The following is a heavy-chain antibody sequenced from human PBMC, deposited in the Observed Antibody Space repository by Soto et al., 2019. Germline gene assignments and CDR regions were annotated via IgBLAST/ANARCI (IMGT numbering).Heavy chain of an antibody. CDR2: IIPIFGKG. D-gene: IGHD6-19*01. Sequence: QVQLVQSGAEGKKPGSSVKVSCKASGGTFSRFGISWVRQAPGQGLEWMGGIIPIFGKGDYAPKFRGRVTFTAGEVTTTVYMEMSSLSSGDTAVYYCARVAGPDFSHYYGIDVWGQGTTVTVSS. J-gene: IGHJ6*02. CDR1: GGTFSRFG. V-gene: IGHV1-69*12. CDR3: ARVAGPDFSHYYGIDV.